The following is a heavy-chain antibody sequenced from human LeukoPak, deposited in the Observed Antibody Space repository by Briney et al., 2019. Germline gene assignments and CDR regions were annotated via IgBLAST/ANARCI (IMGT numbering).Heavy chain of an antibody. CDR2: IYYNGYT. Sequence: SETLSLTCTVSGGSISSYYWSWIRQPPGKGLEWIGYIYYNGYTNYNPSLKSRVTISIDTSKNQFSLRLSSVTAADTAVYYCARGPPYSSGWHWGHPFDYWGQGTLVTVSS. J-gene: IGHJ4*02. D-gene: IGHD6-19*01. CDR1: GGSISSYY. CDR3: ARGPPYSSGWHWGHPFDY. V-gene: IGHV4-59*01.